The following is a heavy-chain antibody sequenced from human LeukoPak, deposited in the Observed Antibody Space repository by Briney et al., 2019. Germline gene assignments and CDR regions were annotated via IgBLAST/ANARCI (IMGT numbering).Heavy chain of an antibody. CDR2: ISDSGGSA. Sequence: PGGSLRLSCAASGFTFSSYAMTWVRQAPGKGLEWVSAISDSGGSAYYADSVKGRFTISRDNSKNTMYLQINSLRAEDTAIYYCAKDVWWSVSWGQGTLVTVSS. CDR3: AKDVWWSVS. CDR1: GFTFSSYA. V-gene: IGHV3-23*01. D-gene: IGHD2-8*02. J-gene: IGHJ5*02.